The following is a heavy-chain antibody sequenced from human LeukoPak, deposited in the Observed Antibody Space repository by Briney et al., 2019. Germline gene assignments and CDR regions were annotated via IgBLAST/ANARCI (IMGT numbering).Heavy chain of an antibody. CDR1: GYTFTSYG. CDR2: ISVYNGNT. D-gene: IGHD6-13*01. CDR3: ARLYSSSRPYAGDY. J-gene: IGHJ4*02. V-gene: IGHV1-18*04. Sequence: ASMTVSCKASGYTFTSYGINWVRQAPGQGLEWMGWISVYNGNTIYAQELQVRVTMTTDTSTSTAYMELRSLRSEDTAVYYCARLYSSSRPYAGDYWGQGTLVTVSS.